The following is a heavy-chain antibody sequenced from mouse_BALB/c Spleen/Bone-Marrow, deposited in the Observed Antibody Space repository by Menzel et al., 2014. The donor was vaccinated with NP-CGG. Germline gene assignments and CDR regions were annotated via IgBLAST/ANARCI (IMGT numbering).Heavy chain of an antibody. J-gene: IGHJ2*01. CDR2: IYPGNSDT. V-gene: IGHV1-5*01. Sequence: EVQLAESGTVLARPGAAVKMSCKASGYTFSNYWMHWVKQRPGQGLEWIGPIYPGNSDTTYNQKFKGKAKLTAVTSTSTAYMDLRSLPNEDSAVHYCTTLARADFDYWGQGTTLTVSS. CDR3: TTLARADFDY. CDR1: GYTFSNYW. D-gene: IGHD3-1*01.